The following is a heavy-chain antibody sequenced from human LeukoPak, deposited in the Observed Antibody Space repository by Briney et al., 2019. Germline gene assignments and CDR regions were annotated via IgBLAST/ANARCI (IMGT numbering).Heavy chain of an antibody. D-gene: IGHD1-1*01. V-gene: IGHV3-13*01. Sequence: GGSLRLSCAASGFTFSDYDMHWVRHATGKGLEWVSAIVTAGDTYYTGSVKGRFTISRENAKNSLYLQMNSLRAGDTAVYYCARVAKERVGGVYYSDYWGQGTLVTVSS. CDR1: GFTFSDYD. J-gene: IGHJ4*02. CDR2: IVTAGDT. CDR3: ARVAKERVGGVYYSDY.